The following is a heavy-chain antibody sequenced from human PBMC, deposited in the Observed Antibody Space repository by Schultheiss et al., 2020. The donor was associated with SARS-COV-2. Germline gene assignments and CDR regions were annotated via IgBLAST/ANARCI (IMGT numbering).Heavy chain of an antibody. CDR3: ARDGSGWVDY. V-gene: IGHV4-34*01. D-gene: IGHD2-2*03. J-gene: IGHJ4*02. Sequence: GSLRLSCAASGFTFSSYWMSWVRQAPGKGLEWIGEINHSGSTNYNPSLKSRVTISVDTSKNQFSLKLSSVTAADTAVYYCARDGSGWVDYWGQGTLVTVSS. CDR2: INHSGST. CDR1: GFTFSSYW.